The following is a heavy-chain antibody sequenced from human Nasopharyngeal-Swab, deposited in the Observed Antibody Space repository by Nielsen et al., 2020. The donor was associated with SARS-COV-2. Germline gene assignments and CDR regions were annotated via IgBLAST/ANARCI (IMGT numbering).Heavy chain of an antibody. V-gene: IGHV3-48*04. CDR1: GFTFSSYS. CDR3: ARGDPYDYVWGSYHDY. CDR2: ISSSSSTI. J-gene: IGHJ4*02. D-gene: IGHD3-16*02. Sequence: GESLKISCAASGFTFSSYSMNWVRQAPGKGLEWVSYISSSSSTIYYADSVKGRFTISRDNAENSLYLQMNSLRAEDTAVYYCARGDPYDYVWGSYHDYWGQGTLVTVSS.